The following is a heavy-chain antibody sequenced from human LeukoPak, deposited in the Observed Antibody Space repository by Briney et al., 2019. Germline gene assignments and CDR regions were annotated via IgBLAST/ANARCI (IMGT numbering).Heavy chain of an antibody. CDR3: ARLVGATGDFDI. J-gene: IGHJ3*02. V-gene: IGHV4-39*01. CDR1: GGSLSSSSYY. Sequence: SETLSLTCTVAGGSLSSSSYYWAWIRQPPGKRLEWIASIYYSGTTYYNSSLKSRVTISVDTSKNQFSLKLSSVTAADTAVYYCARLVGATGDFDIWGQGTLVTVSS. CDR2: IYYSGTT. D-gene: IGHD1-26*01.